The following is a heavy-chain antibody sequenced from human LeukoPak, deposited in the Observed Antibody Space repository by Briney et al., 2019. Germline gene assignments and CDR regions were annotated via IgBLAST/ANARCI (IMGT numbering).Heavy chain of an antibody. J-gene: IGHJ4*02. CDR1: GYTFTGYY. Sequence: ASVKVSCKASGYTFTGYYMHWVRQAPGQGLEWMGWINPNSGGTNYAQKFQGWVTMTRDTSISTAYMELSSLRSEDTAVYYCAFERAGMDYWGQGTLVTVSS. CDR3: AFERAGMDY. V-gene: IGHV1-2*04. CDR2: INPNSGGT. D-gene: IGHD3-9*01.